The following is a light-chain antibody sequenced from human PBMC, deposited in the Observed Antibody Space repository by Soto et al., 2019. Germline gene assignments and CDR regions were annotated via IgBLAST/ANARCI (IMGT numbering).Light chain of an antibody. Sequence: EIVLTQSPATLSLSPGERATLSCRASQSVSDYLAWYQQKPGQAPRLLIYDASNRATGIPARFSGSGFGTDFTLTISSLEPEDFAVYYCEQRSIWPLYTFXRGTKVDIK. CDR3: EQRSIWPLYT. J-gene: IGKJ2*01. CDR1: QSVSDY. V-gene: IGKV3-11*01. CDR2: DAS.